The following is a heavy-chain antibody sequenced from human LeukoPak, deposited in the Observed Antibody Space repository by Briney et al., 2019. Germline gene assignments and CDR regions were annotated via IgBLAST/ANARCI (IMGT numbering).Heavy chain of an antibody. Sequence: GGSLRLSCAASGFTFSSYGMHWVRQAPGKGLEWVAFIRYDGSNKYYADSVKGRFTISRDNSKNTLYLQMNSLRAEDTAVYYCATQSDIVLMVYAIGENMGGVFDIWGQGTMVTVSS. CDR1: GFTFSSYG. CDR2: IRYDGSNK. V-gene: IGHV3-30*02. CDR3: ATQSDIVLMVYAIGENMGGVFDI. D-gene: IGHD2-8*01. J-gene: IGHJ3*02.